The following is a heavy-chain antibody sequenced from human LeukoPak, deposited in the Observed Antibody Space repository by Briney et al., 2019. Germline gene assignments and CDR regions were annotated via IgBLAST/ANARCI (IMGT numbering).Heavy chain of an antibody. D-gene: IGHD2-15*01. CDR3: ARAFGPLLNYYYYGMDV. J-gene: IGHJ6*02. CDR1: GGSISSYY. CDR2: IYYSGST. V-gene: IGHV4-59*01. Sequence: SETLSLTCTVSGGSISSYYWSWIRQPPGKGLEWIGYIYYSGSTNYNPSLKGRVTISVDTSKNQFSLKLSSVTAADTAVYYCARAFGPLLNYYYYGMDVWGQGTTVTVSS.